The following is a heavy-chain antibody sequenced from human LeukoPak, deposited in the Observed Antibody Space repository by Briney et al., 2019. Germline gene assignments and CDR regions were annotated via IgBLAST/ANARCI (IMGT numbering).Heavy chain of an antibody. D-gene: IGHD6-19*01. CDR3: ARVQCTKDGYYYYYYMDV. CDR1: GGSFSGYY. V-gene: IGHV4-34*01. J-gene: IGHJ6*03. Sequence: SETLSLTCAVYGGSFSGYYWSWIRQPPGKGLEWIGEINHSGSTNYNPSLKSRVTISVDTSKNQFSLKLSSVTAADTAVYYCARVQCTKDGYYYYYYMDVWGKGTTVTVSS. CDR2: INHSGST.